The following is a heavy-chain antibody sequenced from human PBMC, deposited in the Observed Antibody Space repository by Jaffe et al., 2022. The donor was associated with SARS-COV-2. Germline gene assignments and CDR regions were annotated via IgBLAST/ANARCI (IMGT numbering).Heavy chain of an antibody. V-gene: IGHV3-15*01. CDR2: IKSKTDGGTT. D-gene: IGHD3-22*01. Sequence: EVQLVESGGGLVKPGGSLRLSCAASGFTFSNAWMSWVRQAPGKGLEWVGRIKSKTDGGTTDYAAPVKGRFTISRDDSKNTLYLQMNSLKTEDTAVYYCTTHPTMIVVGRKNVNFDYWGQGTLVTVSS. CDR1: GFTFSNAW. J-gene: IGHJ4*02. CDR3: TTHPTMIVVGRKNVNFDY.